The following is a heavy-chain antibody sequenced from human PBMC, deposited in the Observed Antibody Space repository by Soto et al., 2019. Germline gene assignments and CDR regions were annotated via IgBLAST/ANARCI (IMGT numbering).Heavy chain of an antibody. J-gene: IGHJ4*02. CDR3: ARGSIVAGGRTDY. D-gene: IGHD6-13*01. CDR2: IKSDGTIT. V-gene: IGHV3-74*01. Sequence: EVQLVESGGGLVQPGGSLRLSCAASGFTFSSYWMHWVRQAPGKGLVWVSRIKSDGTITTYADSVKGRFTISRDNAKDTLYLKMNSLRAEDTAVYYCARGSIVAGGRTDYWGQGTLVTVSS. CDR1: GFTFSSYW.